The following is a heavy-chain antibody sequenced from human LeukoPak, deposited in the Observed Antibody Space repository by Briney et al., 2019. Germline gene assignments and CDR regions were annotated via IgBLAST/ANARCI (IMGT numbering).Heavy chain of an antibody. J-gene: IGHJ3*02. CDR1: GGSISSHY. CDR3: ARDPTGIDGFDI. D-gene: IGHD3-9*01. V-gene: IGHV4-59*11. Sequence: SETLSLTCTVSGGSISSHYWSWIRQPPGKGLEWIGYIYYSGSTNYNPSLKSRVTISVDTSKNQFSLKLSSVTAADTAVYYCARDPTGIDGFDIRGQGTMGTVS. CDR2: IYYSGST.